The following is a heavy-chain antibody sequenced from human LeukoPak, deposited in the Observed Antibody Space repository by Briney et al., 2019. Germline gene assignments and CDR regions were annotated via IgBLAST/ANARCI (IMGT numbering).Heavy chain of an antibody. J-gene: IGHJ3*02. D-gene: IGHD6-13*01. V-gene: IGHV3-30*18. Sequence: GRSLRLSCAASGFTFSSYGMHWVRQAPGKGLEWVAVISYDGSNKYYADSVKGRFTISRDNSKNTLYLQMNSLRAEDTAVYYCAKDERIAAATIDAFDIWGQGTMVTVSS. CDR3: AKDERIAAATIDAFDI. CDR1: GFTFSSYG. CDR2: ISYDGSNK.